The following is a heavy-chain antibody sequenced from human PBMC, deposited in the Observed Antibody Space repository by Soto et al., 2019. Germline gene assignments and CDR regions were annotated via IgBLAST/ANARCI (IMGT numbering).Heavy chain of an antibody. V-gene: IGHV4-34*01. CDR1: GGSFSAFY. Sequence: QVQPQQWGAGLLKPSETLSLTYGVSGGSFSAFYWSWIRQPPGKGLEWIGEINHRGSTNYNPSLKSRVTISVDMSKNQFSLNLTSVTAADTAVYYCAISWGYAYGDYAFGGYYFYGMDVWGQGTTVTVSS. CDR2: INHRGST. CDR3: AISWGYAYGDYAFGGYYFYGMDV. D-gene: IGHD4-17*01. J-gene: IGHJ6*02.